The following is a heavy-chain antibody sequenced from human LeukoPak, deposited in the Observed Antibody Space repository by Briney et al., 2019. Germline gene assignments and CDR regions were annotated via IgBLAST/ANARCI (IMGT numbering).Heavy chain of an antibody. V-gene: IGHV1-2*02. J-gene: IGHJ4*02. CDR1: GYTFIDYL. D-gene: IGHD1-26*01. CDR2: INPNSGAT. CDR3: ARVKKLLPEFEY. Sequence: ASVKVSCEASGYTFIDYLLHWVRQAPGQGLEWMGWINPNSGATKYAQKFQGRVTMTRDTSISTVYMELSGLRSDDTAVYYCARVKKLLPEFEYCGQGTLVTVSS.